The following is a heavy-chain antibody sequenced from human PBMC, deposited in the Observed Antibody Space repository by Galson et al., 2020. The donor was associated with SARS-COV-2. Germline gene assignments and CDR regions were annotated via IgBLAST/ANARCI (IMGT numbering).Heavy chain of an antibody. J-gene: IGHJ6*03. Sequence: GESLKISCVASGFTFSLYEMNWVRQAPGKGPEWVSYISSASSARYYADSVKDRFIISRDNAKNSLYLQMNSLRAEDTAVYYCARDECRGSTCYSEFHYYMDVWGEGTTVTVSS. CDR1: GFTFSLYE. CDR2: ISSASSAR. D-gene: IGHD2-21*02. CDR3: ARDECRGSTCYSEFHYYMDV. V-gene: IGHV3-48*03.